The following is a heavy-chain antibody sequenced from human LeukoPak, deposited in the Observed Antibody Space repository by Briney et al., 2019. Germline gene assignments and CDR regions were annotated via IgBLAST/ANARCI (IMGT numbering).Heavy chain of an antibody. CDR2: IYYSGST. Sequence: PSETLSLTCTVSGGSISSYYWSWIRQPPGKGLEWIGNIYYSGSTNYNPSLKSRVTISVDTSKNQFSLKLSSVTAADTAVYYCARHATYYYDSSGALLGAFDIWGQGTMVTVSS. D-gene: IGHD3-22*01. V-gene: IGHV4-59*08. CDR3: ARHATYYYDSSGALLGAFDI. CDR1: GGSISSYY. J-gene: IGHJ3*02.